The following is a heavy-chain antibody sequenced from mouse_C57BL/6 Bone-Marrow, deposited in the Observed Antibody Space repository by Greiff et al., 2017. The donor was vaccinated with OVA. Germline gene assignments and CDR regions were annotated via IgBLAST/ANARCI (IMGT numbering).Heavy chain of an antibody. CDR1: GYTFTDYY. CDR3: ARDSLPSMDY. V-gene: IGHV1-26*01. CDR2: INPNNGGT. Sequence: EVQLQQSGPELVKPGASVKISCKASGYTFTDYYMNWVKQSHGKSLEWIGDINPNNGGTSYNQKFKGKATLTVDKSSSTAYMELRSLTSEDSAVYYCARDSLPSMDYWGQGTSVTVSS. J-gene: IGHJ4*01. D-gene: IGHD3-2*01.